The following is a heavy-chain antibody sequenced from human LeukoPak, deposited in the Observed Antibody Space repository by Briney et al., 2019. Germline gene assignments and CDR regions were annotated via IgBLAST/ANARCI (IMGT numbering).Heavy chain of an antibody. V-gene: IGHV3-15*01. J-gene: IGHJ4*02. Sequence: ASETLSLTCTVSGYPISFGYYWGWIRQPPGKGLEWVGRIKSKTDGGTTDYAAPVKGRFTISRDDSKNTLYLQMNSLKTEDTAVYYCTTHYYDSSGYYGIRMNYFDYWGQGTLVTVSS. CDR2: IKSKTDGGTT. CDR1: GYPISFGYY. CDR3: TTHYYDSSGYYGIRMNYFDY. D-gene: IGHD3-22*01.